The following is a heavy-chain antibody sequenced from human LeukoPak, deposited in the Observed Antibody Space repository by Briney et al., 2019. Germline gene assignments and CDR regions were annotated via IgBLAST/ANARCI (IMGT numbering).Heavy chain of an antibody. Sequence: PSETLSLTCAVYGGSFSGYYWSWIRQPPGKGLEWIGEINHSGSTNYNPSLKSRVTISVDTSKNQFSLKLSSVTAADTAVYYCASWARRGYSYGYPLVDYWGQGTLVTVSS. J-gene: IGHJ4*02. CDR2: INHSGST. CDR3: ASWARRGYSYGYPLVDY. CDR1: GGSFSGYY. V-gene: IGHV4-34*01. D-gene: IGHD5-18*01.